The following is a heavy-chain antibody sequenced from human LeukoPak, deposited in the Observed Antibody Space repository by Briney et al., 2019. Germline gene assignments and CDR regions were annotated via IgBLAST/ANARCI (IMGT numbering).Heavy chain of an antibody. CDR2: IKVDGSDK. J-gene: IGHJ4*02. CDR1: GFTFSSYW. D-gene: IGHD3-10*01. CDR3: ARDRGYLSFDF. V-gene: IGHV3-7*03. Sequence: GGSLRLSCAASGFTFSSYWMTWVRQALEKGLEWVANIKVDGSDKYYVDSVKGRFTISRDNAKNSLYLQMNSLRAEDTAVYYCARDRGYLSFDFWGQGTLVTVSS.